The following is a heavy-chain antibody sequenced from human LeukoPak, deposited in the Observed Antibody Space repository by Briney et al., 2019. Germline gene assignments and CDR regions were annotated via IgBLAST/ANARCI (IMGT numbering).Heavy chain of an antibody. CDR2: IYTSGST. Sequence: SETLSLTCTVSGGSISSGSYYWSWIRQPAGKGLEWIGRIYTSGSTNYNPSLKSRVTISVDTSKNQFSLKLSSVTAADTAVYYCARDLLLWFGTRYYYYMDVWGKGTTVTISS. J-gene: IGHJ6*03. CDR1: GGSISSGSYY. CDR3: ARDLLLWFGTRYYYYMDV. V-gene: IGHV4-61*02. D-gene: IGHD3-10*01.